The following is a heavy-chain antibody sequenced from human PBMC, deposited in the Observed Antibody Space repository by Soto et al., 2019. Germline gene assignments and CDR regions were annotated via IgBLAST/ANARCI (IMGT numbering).Heavy chain of an antibody. CDR2: IYYSGST. V-gene: IGHV4-31*11. Sequence: SETLSLTCAVYGGSFSGYYWSWIRQHPGKGLEWIGYIYYSGSTYYNPSLKSRVTISVDTSKNQFSLKLSSVTAADTAVYYCARGYCTNGVRFEYFQHWGQGTLVTVSS. CDR3: ARGYCTNGVRFEYFQH. D-gene: IGHD2-8*01. J-gene: IGHJ1*01. CDR1: GGSFSGYY.